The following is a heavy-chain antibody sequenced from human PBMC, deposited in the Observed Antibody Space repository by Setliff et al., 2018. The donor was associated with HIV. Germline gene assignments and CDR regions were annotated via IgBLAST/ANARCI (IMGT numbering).Heavy chain of an antibody. D-gene: IGHD6-19*01. CDR3: ASPASGGSSGQYHY. J-gene: IGHJ4*02. CDR2: IIPSGST. CDR1: GGSFSGYY. Sequence: SETLSLTCDVFGGSFSGYYWSWIRQPPGKGLEWIGEIIPSGSTYYNPSLKSRVTISVDTSKNQFSLKLSSVTAADTAVYYCASPASGGSSGQYHYWGQGTLVTVSS. V-gene: IGHV4-34*12.